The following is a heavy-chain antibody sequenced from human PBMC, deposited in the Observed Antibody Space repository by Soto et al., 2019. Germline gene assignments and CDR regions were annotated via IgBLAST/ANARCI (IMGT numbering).Heavy chain of an antibody. V-gene: IGHV6-1*01. Sequence: PSQTLSLTCAISGDSVSSNNAAWNWIRQSPSRGLEWLGRRYYRSNWYADYAVSVKSRININPDTSKNQFSLQLNSVTSEDTAVYYCARDSQRHHPYYFDSWGQGTVVTVSS. CDR3: ARDSQRHHPYYFDS. J-gene: IGHJ4*02. CDR2: RYYRSNWYA. CDR1: GDSVSSNNAA.